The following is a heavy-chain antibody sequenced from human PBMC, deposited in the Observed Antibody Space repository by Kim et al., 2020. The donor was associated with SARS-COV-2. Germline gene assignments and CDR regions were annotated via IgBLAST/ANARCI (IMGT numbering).Heavy chain of an antibody. D-gene: IGHD3-22*01. V-gene: IGHV3-64*01. Sequence: SVKGRFTISRDNSENTLYLQMGSLRAEDMAVYYCARGGYYDSSGQKAFDIWGQGTMVTVSS. J-gene: IGHJ3*02. CDR3: ARGGYYDSSGQKAFDI.